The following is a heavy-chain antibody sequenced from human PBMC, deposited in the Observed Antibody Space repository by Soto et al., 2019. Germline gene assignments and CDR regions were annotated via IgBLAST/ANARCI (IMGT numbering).Heavy chain of an antibody. D-gene: IGHD6-19*01. CDR2: VSGSGGTT. CDR1: GFTFSSSA. J-gene: IGHJ5*02. V-gene: IGHV3-23*01. Sequence: EVQLLDSGGGLVQPGGSLRLSCTASGFTFSSSANSWVRQAPGKGLEWVSAVSGSGGTTYYADSVRVRFTISRDNSINTLYLQMNSLRAAETAIYFCARCTVDRTVTSGWSPYLDPWGQAALVTVSS. CDR3: ARCTVDRTVTSGWSPYLDP.